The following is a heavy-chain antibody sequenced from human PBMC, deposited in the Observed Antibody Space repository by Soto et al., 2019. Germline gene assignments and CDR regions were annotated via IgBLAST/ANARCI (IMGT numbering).Heavy chain of an antibody. Sequence: EVQVLESGGGLVQPGGSLRLSCIASGLTLSNYAMTWVRQAPGRGQEWVSTVTGSGATYYADSVKGRLTIFRDNSKNILYLQMNSLRAEDTAIYYCAKSLRTTAATGYWFDPWGQGSQVTVSS. CDR2: VTGSGAT. D-gene: IGHD4-17*01. J-gene: IGHJ5*02. V-gene: IGHV3-23*01. CDR1: GLTLSNYA. CDR3: AKSLRTTAATGYWFDP.